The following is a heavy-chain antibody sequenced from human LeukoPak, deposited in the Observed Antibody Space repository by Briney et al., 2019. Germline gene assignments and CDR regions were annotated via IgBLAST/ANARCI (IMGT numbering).Heavy chain of an antibody. Sequence: GGSLRLSCAASGFTFSSYGMHWVRQAPGKGLEWVAAISYDGSKKYYADSVKGRFTISRDNSKNTLYLQMNSLRAEHTAVYYCARDGSEGYSYGGGFDYWGQGTLVTVSS. CDR2: ISYDGSKK. CDR1: GFTFSSYG. V-gene: IGHV3-30-3*01. D-gene: IGHD5-18*01. J-gene: IGHJ4*02. CDR3: ARDGSEGYSYGGGFDY.